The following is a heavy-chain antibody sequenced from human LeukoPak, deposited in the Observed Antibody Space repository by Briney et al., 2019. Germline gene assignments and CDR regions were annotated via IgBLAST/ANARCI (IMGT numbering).Heavy chain of an antibody. CDR2: IIPIFGTA. CDR1: GGTFSSYA. D-gene: IGHD6-13*01. CDR3: ARGLYSSSPFDY. J-gene: IGHJ4*02. Sequence: SVKVSCKASGGTFSSYAISWVRQAPGQGLEWMGGIIPIFGTANYAQKFQGRVTITADESTSTAYMELSSLRSEDTAVYYCARGLYSSSPFDYWGQGTLVTVSS. V-gene: IGHV1-69*13.